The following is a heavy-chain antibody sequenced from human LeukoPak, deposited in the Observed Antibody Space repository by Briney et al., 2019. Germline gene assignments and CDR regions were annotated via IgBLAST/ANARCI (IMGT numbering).Heavy chain of an antibody. J-gene: IGHJ5*02. D-gene: IGHD3-9*01. CDR2: ISSSSSYI. V-gene: IGHV3-21*01. Sequence: GGSLRLSCAASGFTFSSYSMNWVHQAPGKGLEWVSSISSSSSYIYYADSVKGRFTISRDNAKNSLYLQMNSLRAEDTAVYYCAREGGQDDILTGYPSSNWFDPWGQGTLVTVSS. CDR1: GFTFSSYS. CDR3: AREGGQDDILTGYPSSNWFDP.